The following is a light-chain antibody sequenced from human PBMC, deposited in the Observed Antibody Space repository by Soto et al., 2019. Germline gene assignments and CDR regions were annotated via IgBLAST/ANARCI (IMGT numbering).Light chain of an antibody. CDR3: QPYSNCPQMA. J-gene: IGKJ1*01. Sequence: EIVLTQSPATLSVSPGERATLSCRASQSISSSLAWYQQQPGQAPRLLIYHASTRAAGIPARFSGSGSGTEVMLTISSMQSEDFAVYYFQPYSNCPQMAFGQGTKVELK. CDR2: HAS. CDR1: QSISSS. V-gene: IGKV3-15*01.